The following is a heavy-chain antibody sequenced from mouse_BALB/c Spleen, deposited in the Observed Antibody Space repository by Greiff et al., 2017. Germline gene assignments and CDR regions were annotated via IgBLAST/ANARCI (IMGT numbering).Heavy chain of an antibody. CDR1: GYTFTSYW. J-gene: IGHJ2*01. Sequence: QVQLQQPGAELVKPGASVKLSCKASGYTFTSYWMHWVKQRPGQGLEWIGYINPSSGYTNYNQKFKDKATLTADKSSSTAYMQLSSLTSEDSAVYYCARAVYGNYLDYWGQGTTLTVSS. CDR2: INPSSGYT. D-gene: IGHD2-1*01. CDR3: ARAVYGNYLDY. V-gene: IGHV1S26*01.